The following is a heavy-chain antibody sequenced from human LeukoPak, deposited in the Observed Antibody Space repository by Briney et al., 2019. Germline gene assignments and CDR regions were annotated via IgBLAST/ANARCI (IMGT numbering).Heavy chain of an antibody. CDR2: IRQDGSEK. J-gene: IGHJ4*02. V-gene: IGHV3-7*01. Sequence: GGSLRLSCTASGFTFSSYWMSWVRQAPGKGLEWVANIRQDGSEKYYVDSVKGRFTISRDNAKNSLYLQMNSLRAEDTAVYYCARNRIAVAGTLDYWGQGTLVTVSS. CDR3: ARNRIAVAGTLDY. CDR1: GFTFSSYW. D-gene: IGHD6-19*01.